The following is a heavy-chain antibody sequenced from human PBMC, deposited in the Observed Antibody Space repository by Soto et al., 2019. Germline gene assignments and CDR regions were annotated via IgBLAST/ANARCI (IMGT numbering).Heavy chain of an antibody. CDR2: ISSSSSYI. D-gene: IGHD3-10*01. J-gene: IGHJ6*03. V-gene: IGHV3-21*01. Sequence: GGSLRLSCAASGFTFSSYSMNWVRQAPGKGLEWVSSISSSSSYIYYADSVKGRFTISRDNAKNSLYLQMNSLRAEDTAVYYCARSRGGSGRNYMDVWGKGTTVTVSS. CDR1: GFTFSSYS. CDR3: ARSRGGSGRNYMDV.